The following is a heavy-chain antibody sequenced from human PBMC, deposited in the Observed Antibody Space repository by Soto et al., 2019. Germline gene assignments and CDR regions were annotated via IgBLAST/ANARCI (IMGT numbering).Heavy chain of an antibody. Sequence: PSETLSLTCTVSGGSVSSGSYYWSWIRQPPGKGLEWIGYIYYSGSTNYNPSLKGRVTISVDTSKNQFSLKLSSVTAADTAVYYCARERIAPYGMDVWGQGTTVTVSS. CDR2: IYYSGST. V-gene: IGHV4-61*01. CDR3: ARERIAPYGMDV. CDR1: GGSVSSGSYY. D-gene: IGHD6-13*01. J-gene: IGHJ6*02.